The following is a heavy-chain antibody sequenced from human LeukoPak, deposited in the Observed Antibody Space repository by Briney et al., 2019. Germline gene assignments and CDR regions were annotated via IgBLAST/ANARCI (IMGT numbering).Heavy chain of an antibody. V-gene: IGHV3-30-3*01. CDR2: VSYDGGSK. J-gene: IGHJ4*02. D-gene: IGHD6-13*01. Sequence: GRSLRLSCAASGFAFSSYAMHWVRQGPGKGLEWVALVSYDGGSKYYADSVKGRTTISRDNPKNTLHLQMNSLRAEDTAVYYCVRVKGGIAAAGNYFDYWGQGTLVTVSS. CDR1: GFAFSSYA. CDR3: VRVKGGIAAAGNYFDY.